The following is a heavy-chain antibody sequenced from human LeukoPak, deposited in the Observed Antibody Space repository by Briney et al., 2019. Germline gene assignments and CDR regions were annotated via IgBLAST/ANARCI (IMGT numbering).Heavy chain of an antibody. D-gene: IGHD3-22*01. CDR2: INPSGGST. Sequence: ASVKVSCKASGYTFTSYYMHWVRQAPGQGLEWMGIINPSGGSTSYAQKFQGRVTMTRDMSTSTVYMELSSLRSEDTAVYYCARDRERGKYYYDSSGYSPYAFDIWGQGTMVTVSS. CDR1: GYTFTSYY. V-gene: IGHV1-46*01. CDR3: ARDRERGKYYYDSSGYSPYAFDI. J-gene: IGHJ3*02.